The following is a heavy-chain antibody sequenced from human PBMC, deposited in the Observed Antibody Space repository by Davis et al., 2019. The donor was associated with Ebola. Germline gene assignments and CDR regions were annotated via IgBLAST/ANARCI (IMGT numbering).Heavy chain of an antibody. CDR2: IKSKTDGGTT. Sequence: GESLKISCAASGFTFSNAWMNWVRQAPGKGLEWVGRIKSKTDGGTTDYAAPVKGRFTISRDDSKNTLYLQMNSLKTEDTAVYYCTTSYYYDSSDYLRITQFFYYYGMDVWGQGTTVTVSS. D-gene: IGHD3-22*01. V-gene: IGHV3-15*07. CDR3: TTSYYYDSSDYLRITQFFYYYGMDV. J-gene: IGHJ6*02. CDR1: GFTFSNAW.